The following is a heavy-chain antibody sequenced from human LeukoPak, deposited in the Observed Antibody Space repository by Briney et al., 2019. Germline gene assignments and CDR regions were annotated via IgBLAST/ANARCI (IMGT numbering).Heavy chain of an antibody. J-gene: IGHJ4*02. V-gene: IGHV2-70*04. CDR1: GFSLSTSGMR. CDR2: IDGDDNK. Sequence: SGPALVKPTQTLTLTCTFSGFSLSTSGMRVSWIRLPPGKALEWLARIDGDDNKLYSASQKTRLTISKDTSENQVVLTMTNMDPVDTDTYFCVRSGYSSPFDYWGQGTLVTVSS. D-gene: IGHD6-13*01. CDR3: VRSGYSSPFDY.